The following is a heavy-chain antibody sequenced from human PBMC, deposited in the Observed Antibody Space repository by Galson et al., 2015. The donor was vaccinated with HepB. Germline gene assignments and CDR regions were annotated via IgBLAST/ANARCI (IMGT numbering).Heavy chain of an antibody. J-gene: IGHJ3*01. CDR2: TYHNGDT. CDR3: ARDRQHMAFDV. D-gene: IGHD2-21*01. V-gene: IGHV4-59*01. Sequence: TLSLTCTVSGGSISGYYWTWIRQTPGKGLEWIGHTYHNGDTTYNPSLRSRVTISLDTSKNQFSLSLNAITAADTGIYYCARDRQHMAFDVWGQGELVIVSS. CDR1: GGSISGYY.